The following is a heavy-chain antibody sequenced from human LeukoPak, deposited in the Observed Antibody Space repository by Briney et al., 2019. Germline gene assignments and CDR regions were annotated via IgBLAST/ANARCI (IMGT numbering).Heavy chain of an antibody. D-gene: IGHD1-26*01. CDR3: AKGYSGSLPEYFDY. CDR2: ISWNSGSI. CDR1: GFTFDDYA. V-gene: IGHV3-9*03. Sequence: GRSLRLSCAASGFTFDDYAMHWVRQAPGKCLEWVSGISWNSGSIGYADSVKGRFTISRDNAKNSLYLQMNSLRAEDMALYYCAKGYSGSLPEYFDYWGQGTLVTVSS. J-gene: IGHJ4*02.